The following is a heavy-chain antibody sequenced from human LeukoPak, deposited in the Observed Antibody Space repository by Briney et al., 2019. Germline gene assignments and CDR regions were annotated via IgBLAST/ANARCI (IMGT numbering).Heavy chain of an antibody. CDR1: GYTFTGYY. Sequence: ASVKVSCKASGYTFTGYYMHWVRQAPGQGLEWMGRINPNSGGTNYAQKFQGRVTMTRDTSISTAYMELSRLRSDDTAVYYCARDPTTVTCRAPSQGYYYYMDVWGKGTTVTVSS. CDR3: ARDPTTVTCRAPSQGYYYYMDV. D-gene: IGHD4-17*01. CDR2: INPNSGGT. V-gene: IGHV1-2*06. J-gene: IGHJ6*03.